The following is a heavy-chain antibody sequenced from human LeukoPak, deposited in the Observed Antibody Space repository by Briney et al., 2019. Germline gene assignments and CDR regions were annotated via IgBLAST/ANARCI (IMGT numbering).Heavy chain of an antibody. CDR3: ASDTRHRYCSSAICYRGWFDP. CDR2: IIPNFGTA. Sequence: ASVKVSCKASGGTFSSYAISWVRQAPGQGLEWMGGIIPNFGTAYYAQKFQGRVTITADESTNTAYMELSSLRSEDTAVYYCASDTRHRYCSSAICYRGWFDPWGQGTLVTVSS. V-gene: IGHV1-69*13. J-gene: IGHJ5*02. CDR1: GGTFSSYA. D-gene: IGHD2-2*01.